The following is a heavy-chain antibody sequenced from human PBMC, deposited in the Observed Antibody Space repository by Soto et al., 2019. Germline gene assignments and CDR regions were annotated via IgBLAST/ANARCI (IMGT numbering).Heavy chain of an antibody. V-gene: IGHV1-8*01. CDR1: GYTFTSYD. Sequence: QVQLVQSEAEVKKPGASVKVSCKASGYTFTSYDINWVRQATGQGLEWMGWMNPNSGNTGYAQKFQGRVTMTRNTSISTAYMELSSLRSEDTAVYYCARADYYDRSGYLLPCGYWGQETLVTVSS. CDR3: ARADYYDRSGYLLPCGY. CDR2: MNPNSGNT. D-gene: IGHD3-22*01. J-gene: IGHJ4*02.